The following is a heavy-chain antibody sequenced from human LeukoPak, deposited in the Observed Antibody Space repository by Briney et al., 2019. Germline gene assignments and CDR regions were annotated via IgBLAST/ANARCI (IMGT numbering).Heavy chain of an antibody. CDR2: IIPLFSTT. J-gene: IGHJ4*02. CDR1: GGISHPYA. D-gene: IGHD1-26*01. V-gene: IGHV1-69*05. Sequence: SVKVSCKASGGISHPYAIAGVGQAPGEGLDGMGGIIPLFSTTVHARKFQGRVTFTTDEATRTVYMKLRSLRSDDTAIYYCARGNGTYTPSNYWGQGTLVTVSS. CDR3: ARGNGTYTPSNY.